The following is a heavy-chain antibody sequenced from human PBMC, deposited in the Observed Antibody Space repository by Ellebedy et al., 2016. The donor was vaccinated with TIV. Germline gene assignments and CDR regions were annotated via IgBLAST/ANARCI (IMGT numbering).Heavy chain of an antibody. CDR1: GFTFSEYS. CDR2: ISSSSVSI. V-gene: IGHV3-48*04. J-gene: IGHJ6*02. Sequence: GESLKISCATSGFTFSEYSMNWVRQAPGKGLEWVSYISSSSVSIHYADSVKGRFSISRDNAKNSLYLQMNSLRAEDTAVYHCARDLDDYAYYYYGMDVWGQGTTVTVSS. D-gene: IGHD4-17*01. CDR3: ARDLDDYAYYYYGMDV.